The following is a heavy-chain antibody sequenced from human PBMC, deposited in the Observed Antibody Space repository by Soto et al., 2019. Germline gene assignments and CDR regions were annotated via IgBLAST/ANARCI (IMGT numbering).Heavy chain of an antibody. CDR3: AKEGFYDRTGYYPFDS. D-gene: IGHD3-22*01. J-gene: IGHJ4*02. CDR2: VSFDGRNK. V-gene: IGHV3-30*18. CDR1: GFNLSTYG. Sequence: GGSLRLACTASGFNLSTYGVHWVRQPPGKGLEWVAVVSFDGRNKYYAGSVEGRFTISRDNSKKTLYLHMNSLRAEDTAVYYCAKEGFYDRTGYYPFDSWGQGTLVTVSS.